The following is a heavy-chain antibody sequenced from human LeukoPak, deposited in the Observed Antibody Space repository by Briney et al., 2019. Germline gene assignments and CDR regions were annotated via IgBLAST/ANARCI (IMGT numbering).Heavy chain of an antibody. Sequence: SETLSLTCTVSGGSISSSSYYWGWISQPPGKGLEWIGSIYYSGSTYYNPSLMSRVTISVDTSKNQFSLKLSSVTAADTAVYYWAGPGQYYYDSRGKEPRPNQNYFDYWGQGTLVTVSS. D-gene: IGHD3-22*01. CDR1: GGSISSSSYY. CDR3: AGPGQYYYDSRGKEPRPNQNYFDY. J-gene: IGHJ4*02. CDR2: IYYSGST. V-gene: IGHV4-39*07.